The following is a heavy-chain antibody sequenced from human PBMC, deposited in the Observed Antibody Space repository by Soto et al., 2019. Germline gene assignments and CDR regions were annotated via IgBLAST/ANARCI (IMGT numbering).Heavy chain of an antibody. J-gene: IGHJ4*02. CDR3: ARGELDRTIDY. CDR1: GFTLSSRS. D-gene: IGHD1-1*01. CDR2: ISGSSTTI. V-gene: IGHV3-48*02. Sequence: EVQLVESGGGSVQPGGSRRLSCAASGFTLSSRSMNWVRQAPGKGLEWVAYISGSSTTIYYADSVKGRFSISRDNAKNTVYLQMNSLRDEDTAVYYCARGELDRTIDYWGQGTLVTVSS.